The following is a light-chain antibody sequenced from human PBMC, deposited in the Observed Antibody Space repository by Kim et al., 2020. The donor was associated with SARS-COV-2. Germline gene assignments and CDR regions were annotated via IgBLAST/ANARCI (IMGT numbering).Light chain of an antibody. J-gene: IGKJ1*01. Sequence: GDRVTITCRASQSINIWLAWYQQKPGKAPNLLIYDASNLESGVPSRCSGSGSGTQFTLTINSLQRDDFATYYCQEYKSDSWTFGQGTKVDIK. CDR1: QSINIW. CDR3: QEYKSDSWT. CDR2: DAS. V-gene: IGKV1-5*01.